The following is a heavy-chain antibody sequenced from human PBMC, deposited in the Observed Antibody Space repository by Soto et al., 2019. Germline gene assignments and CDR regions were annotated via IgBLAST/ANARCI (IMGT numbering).Heavy chain of an antibody. Sequence: DVQLLESGGGLVQPEGSLRLSCAASGFTFSSYAMGWVRQGPGKGLEWVAGVSIGGSTHYADAVRGGFTTSRDNSKNTLSLQMNSLTAEDTAVYFCAKRRGAGGHFDYWGQGALVTVSS. D-gene: IGHD2-15*01. CDR1: GFTFSSYA. CDR2: VSIGGST. J-gene: IGHJ4*02. V-gene: IGHV3-23*01. CDR3: AKRRGAGGHFDY.